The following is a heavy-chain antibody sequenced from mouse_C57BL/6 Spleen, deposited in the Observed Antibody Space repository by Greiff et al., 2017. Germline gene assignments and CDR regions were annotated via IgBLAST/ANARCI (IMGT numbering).Heavy chain of an antibody. J-gene: IGHJ1*03. Sequence: VKLQQSGAELVRPGSSVKLSCKASGYTFTSYWMDWVKQRPGQGLEWIGNIYPSDSETHYNQKFKDKATLTVDKSSSTAYMQLSSLTSEDSAVYYCARPHYYGSSYRWYFDVWGTGTTVTVSS. CDR1: GYTFTSYW. CDR2: IYPSDSET. D-gene: IGHD1-1*01. V-gene: IGHV1-61*01. CDR3: ARPHYYGSSYRWYFDV.